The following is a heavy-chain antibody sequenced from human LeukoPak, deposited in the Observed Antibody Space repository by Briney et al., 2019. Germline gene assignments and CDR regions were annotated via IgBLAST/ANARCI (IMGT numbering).Heavy chain of an antibody. Sequence: GESLKISCKGSGYSFTSYWIGWVRQMPGKGLEWMGIIDPGASDTRYSPSFQGQVTISADKSISTAYLQWSSLKASDTAMYYCASNPDSRASGYFDLWGRGPLVTVSS. J-gene: IGHJ2*01. V-gene: IGHV5-51*01. D-gene: IGHD1-14*01. CDR2: IDPGASDT. CDR1: GYSFTSYW. CDR3: ASNPDSRASGYFDL.